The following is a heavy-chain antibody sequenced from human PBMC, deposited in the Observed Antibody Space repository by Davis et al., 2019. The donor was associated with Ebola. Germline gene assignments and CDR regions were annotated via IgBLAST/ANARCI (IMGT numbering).Heavy chain of an antibody. D-gene: IGHD6-13*01. CDR3: ARDPGDVAAAGWEGLGGYFDY. CDR1: GFTFSSYA. J-gene: IGHJ4*02. V-gene: IGHV3-30-3*01. Sequence: PGGSLRLSCAASGFTFSSYAMHWVRQAPGKGLEWVAVISYDGSNKYYADSVKGRFTISRDNSKNTLYLQMNSLRAEDTAVYYCARDPGDVAAAGWEGLGGYFDYWGQGTLVTVSS. CDR2: ISYDGSNK.